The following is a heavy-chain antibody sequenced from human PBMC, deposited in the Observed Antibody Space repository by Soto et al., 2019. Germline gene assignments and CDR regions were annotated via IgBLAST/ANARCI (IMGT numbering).Heavy chain of an antibody. CDR1: GGSISSGDYY. D-gene: IGHD2-2*01. CDR2: IYYSGST. Sequence: QVQLQESGPGLVKPSQTLSLTCTVSGGSISSGDYYWSWIRQPPGKGLEWIGYIYYSGSTYYNPSLKSRVTISVATSTNHFSLKLSSVTAADTAVYYCARVTSGSCISTSCYAFDPWGQGTLVTVSS. J-gene: IGHJ5*02. V-gene: IGHV4-30-4*01. CDR3: ARVTSGSCISTSCYAFDP.